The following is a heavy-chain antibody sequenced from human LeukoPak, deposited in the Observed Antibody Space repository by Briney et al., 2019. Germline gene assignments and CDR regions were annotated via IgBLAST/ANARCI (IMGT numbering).Heavy chain of an antibody. CDR1: GFTFSSYA. V-gene: IGHV3-23*01. D-gene: IGHD6-19*01. Sequence: GESLRLSCAASGFTFSSYAMSWVRPAPGKGLEWVSVISASGGSTYYSDSVKGRFTISRDKSSNTLYLQMSSLGAEDTAVYYCAKGGRICSASTCRIDYWGRGTLVIVSS. CDR2: ISASGGST. J-gene: IGHJ4*02. CDR3: AKGGRICSASTCRIDY.